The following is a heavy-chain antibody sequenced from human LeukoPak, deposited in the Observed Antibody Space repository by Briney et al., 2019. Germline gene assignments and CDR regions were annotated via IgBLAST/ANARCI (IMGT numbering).Heavy chain of an antibody. CDR2: IKSKTDGGTT. Sequence: GGSLRLSCAASGFTFSNAWMSWVRQAPGKGLEWVGRIKSKTDGGTTDYAAPVKGRFTVSRDDSKNTLYLQMNSLKTEDTAVYYCTTDRDQLDEGDYVAYWGQGTLVTVSS. CDR3: TTDRDQLDEGDYVAY. D-gene: IGHD2-2*01. V-gene: IGHV3-15*01. J-gene: IGHJ4*02. CDR1: GFTFSNAW.